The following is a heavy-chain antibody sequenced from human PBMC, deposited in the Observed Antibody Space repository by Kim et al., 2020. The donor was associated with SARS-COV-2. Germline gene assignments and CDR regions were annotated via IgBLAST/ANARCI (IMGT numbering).Heavy chain of an antibody. CDR3: ARLSGDPLTFDH. J-gene: IGHJ4*02. D-gene: IGHD4-17*01. Sequence: SETLSLTCALSGAFISSGGYSWTWVRQPPGKGLEWIAYIDHTGTTYQAPSLKSRVTMSVDTSKNQFSLRLSSVTAADTAVYFCARLSGDPLTFDHWGQGALVTVSS. CDR2: IDHTGTT. V-gene: IGHV4-30-2*01. CDR1: GAFISSGGYS.